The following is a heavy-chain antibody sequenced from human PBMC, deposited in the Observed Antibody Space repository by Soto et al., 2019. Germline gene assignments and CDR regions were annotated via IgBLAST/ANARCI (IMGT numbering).Heavy chain of an antibody. CDR3: ARGAGYCSSTSCYEGNWFDP. V-gene: IGHV4-34*01. J-gene: IGHJ5*02. Sequence: SETLSLTCAVYGGSFSGYYWSWIRQPPGKGLEWIGEINHSGSTNYNPSLKSRVTISVDTSKNQFSLKLSSVTAADTAVYYCARGAGYCSSTSCYEGNWFDPWGQGTLVTVSS. CDR2: INHSGST. CDR1: GGSFSGYY. D-gene: IGHD2-2*01.